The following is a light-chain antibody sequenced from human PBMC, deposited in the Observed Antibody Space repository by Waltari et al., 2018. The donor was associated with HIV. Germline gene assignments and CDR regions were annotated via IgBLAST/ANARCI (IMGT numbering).Light chain of an antibody. CDR3: SSYTSSSTLYV. CDR2: EVS. J-gene: IGLJ1*01. CDR1: SSDVGGYNY. Sequence: QSALTQPASVSGSPGQSITISCTGTSSDVGGYNYVSWYQHHPGQAPKLMISEVSNRPSGVTNRFSGSKSGNTASLTISGLQVEDEADYYCSSYTSSSTLYVFGTGTKVTVL. V-gene: IGLV2-14*01.